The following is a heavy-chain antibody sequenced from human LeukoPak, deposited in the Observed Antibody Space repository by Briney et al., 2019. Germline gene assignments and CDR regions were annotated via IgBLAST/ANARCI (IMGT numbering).Heavy chain of an antibody. V-gene: IGHV4-4*07. CDR1: GGSVTPYY. D-gene: IGHD1-26*01. CDR2: ISTSGTT. J-gene: IGHJ4*02. CDR3: AREATVVGATII. Sequence: SETLSLTCTVSGGSVTPYYWSWIRQSAGKALEWIGHISTSGTTTYNPSLKSRVTMSVDPPKSQFSLKLTSVTAADRAVYYCAREATVVGATIIWGQGTLVTVSS.